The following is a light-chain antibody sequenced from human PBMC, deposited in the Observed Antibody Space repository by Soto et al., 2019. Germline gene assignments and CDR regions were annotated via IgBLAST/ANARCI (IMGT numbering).Light chain of an antibody. J-gene: IGKJ4*01. CDR3: QQRSNWPPVT. Sequence: EIVLTQSPATLSLSPGERATLSCRASQSINRHLAWYRQKPGQAPRLLIYDASNRATGIPARFSGSGSGTDFTLTISSLEPEDFGVHYCQQRSNWPPVTFGGGTKVDIK. CDR1: QSINRH. CDR2: DAS. V-gene: IGKV3-11*01.